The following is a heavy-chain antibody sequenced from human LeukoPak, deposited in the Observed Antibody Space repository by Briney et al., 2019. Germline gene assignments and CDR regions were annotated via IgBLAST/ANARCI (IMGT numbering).Heavy chain of an antibody. J-gene: IGHJ3*01. Sequence: PGGSLRLSCAASGLTFRRYAMTWVRQAPGKGLEWVSAVSGSGNSTHYADSVKGRFTISRDNSKNTLYLQMNSLRGEDTALYYCAKGPRCTSTSCYSMGAFDFWGQGRMVTVSS. V-gene: IGHV3-23*01. D-gene: IGHD2-2*01. CDR2: VSGSGNST. CDR3: AKGPRCTSTSCYSMGAFDF. CDR1: GLTFRRYA.